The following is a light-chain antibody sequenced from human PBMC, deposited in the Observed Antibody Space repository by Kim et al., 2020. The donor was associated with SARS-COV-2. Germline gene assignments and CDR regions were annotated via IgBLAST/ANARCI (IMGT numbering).Light chain of an antibody. CDR1: QGIGSA. CDR2: DAY. CDR3: QKFNGYPL. V-gene: IGKV1-13*02. J-gene: IGKJ4*01. Sequence: AIQLTQSPSSLSASVGDRVTITCRASQGIGSALVWYQQKPGKAPKLLIYDAYSLESGVPSRFSGSRSGTDFTLSISSLQPEDFATYYCQKFNGYPLFGGGTKVDIK.